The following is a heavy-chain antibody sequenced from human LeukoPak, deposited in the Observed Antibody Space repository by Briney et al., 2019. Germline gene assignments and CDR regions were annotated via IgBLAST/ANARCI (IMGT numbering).Heavy chain of an antibody. CDR2: INPNTRVT. J-gene: IGHJ6*02. CDR3: ARDRTAVTTGYYGMDV. Sequence: ASVKVSCKASGYTFTGYYMHWVRQAPGHGLEWMGWINPNTRVTNYAQKFQGRVTLTRDTSIITAYMELTRLRSDDTAMYYCARDRTAVTTGYYGMDVWGQGTTLTVSS. D-gene: IGHD4-17*01. CDR1: GYTFTGYY. V-gene: IGHV1-2*02.